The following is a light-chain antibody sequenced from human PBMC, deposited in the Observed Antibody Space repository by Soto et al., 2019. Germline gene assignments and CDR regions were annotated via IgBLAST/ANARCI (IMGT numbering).Light chain of an antibody. CDR3: ATWDDSLNGAV. CDR2: SNK. V-gene: IGLV1-44*01. Sequence: QSVLTQPPSASGTPGQRITISCSGSRSNVGSNNVNWYQQLPGATPKLLIYSNKRRPSGVPDRFSGSKSGTSASLAISGLQSEDEADYYCATWDDSLNGAVFGGGTQLTVL. CDR1: RSNVGSNN. J-gene: IGLJ7*01.